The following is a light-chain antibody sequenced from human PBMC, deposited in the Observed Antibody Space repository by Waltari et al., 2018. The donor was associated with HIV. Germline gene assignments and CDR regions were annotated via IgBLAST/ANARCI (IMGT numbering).Light chain of an antibody. CDR1: QNVNKH. CDR2: DIS. Sequence: EIQMTQSPDTLSVSPGERATLSCRASQNVNKHLAWYQQKLGQPPRLLIYDISTRAPGIPARFSASGSGTEFTLTISSLQSEDFGVYYCQQYTYWPLTFGGGTKVEIQ. V-gene: IGKV3-15*01. CDR3: QQYTYWPLT. J-gene: IGKJ4*01.